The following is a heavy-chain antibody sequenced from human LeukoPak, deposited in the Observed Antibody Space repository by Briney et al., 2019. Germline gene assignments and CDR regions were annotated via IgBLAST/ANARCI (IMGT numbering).Heavy chain of an antibody. J-gene: IGHJ4*02. CDR3: AKGAGPDSSGYYPFDY. V-gene: IGHV3-23*01. CDR1: GFTFSSYA. Sequence: PGGSLRLSCAASGFTFSSYAMSWVRQAPGKGLEWVSAISGSGGSTYYADSVKGRFTISRDNSKNTLYLQMNSLRAEDTAVYYCAKGAGPDSSGYYPFDYWGQGTLVTVSS. D-gene: IGHD3-22*01. CDR2: ISGSGGST.